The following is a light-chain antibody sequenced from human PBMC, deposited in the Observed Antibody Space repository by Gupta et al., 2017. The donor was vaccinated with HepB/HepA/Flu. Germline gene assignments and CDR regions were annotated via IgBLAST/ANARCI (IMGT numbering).Light chain of an antibody. CDR2: DDS. Sequence: SSVLTQPPSVSVAPGETARIACGGDNIEIYSVHWYQQKPGQAPVLVVYDDSDRPSGIPERFSGSNSGNTATLTITRVEAGDEADYYCQVWHTASDHILFGRGTKLTVL. J-gene: IGLJ2*01. CDR3: QVWHTASDHIL. V-gene: IGLV3-21*02. CDR1: NIEIYS.